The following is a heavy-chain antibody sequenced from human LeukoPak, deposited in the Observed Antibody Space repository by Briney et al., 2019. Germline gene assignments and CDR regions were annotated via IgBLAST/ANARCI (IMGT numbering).Heavy chain of an antibody. CDR3: GITMVRGVISPIDY. Sequence: ASVKVSCKASGYTFTGYYMHWVRQAPGQGLEWMGWINPNSGGTNYAQKFQGRVTMTRDTSISTAYMELSRLRSGDTAVYYCGITMVRGVISPIDYWGQGTLVTVSS. D-gene: IGHD3-10*01. CDR1: GYTFTGYY. CDR2: INPNSGGT. J-gene: IGHJ4*02. V-gene: IGHV1-2*02.